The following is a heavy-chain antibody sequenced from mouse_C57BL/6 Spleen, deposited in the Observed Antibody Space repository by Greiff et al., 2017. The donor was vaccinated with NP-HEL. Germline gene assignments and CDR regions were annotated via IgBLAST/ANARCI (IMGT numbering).Heavy chain of an antibody. J-gene: IGHJ2*01. CDR2: IDPSDSYT. V-gene: IGHV1-50*01. Sequence: QVQLQQPGAELVKPGASVKLSCKASGYTFTSYWMQWVKQRPGQGLEWIGEIDPSDSYTNYNQKFKGKATLTVDTSSSTAYMQISSLTSEDSAVYYCAKARNYSGYFDYWGQGTTLTVSS. CDR1: GYTFTSYW. D-gene: IGHD1-1*01. CDR3: AKARNYSGYFDY.